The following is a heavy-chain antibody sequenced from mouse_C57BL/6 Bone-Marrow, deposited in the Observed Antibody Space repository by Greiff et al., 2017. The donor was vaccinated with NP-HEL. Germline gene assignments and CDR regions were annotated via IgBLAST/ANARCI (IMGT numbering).Heavy chain of an antibody. Sequence: VQLQQSGPELVKPGASVKISCKASGYAFSSSWMNWVKQRPGKGLEWIGRIYPGDGDTNYNGKFKGKATLTADKSSSTAYMQLSSLTSEDSAVYFWARLHYGSRWYFDVWGTGTTVTVSS. CDR3: ARLHYGSRWYFDV. V-gene: IGHV1-82*01. J-gene: IGHJ1*03. D-gene: IGHD1-1*01. CDR2: IYPGDGDT. CDR1: GYAFSSSW.